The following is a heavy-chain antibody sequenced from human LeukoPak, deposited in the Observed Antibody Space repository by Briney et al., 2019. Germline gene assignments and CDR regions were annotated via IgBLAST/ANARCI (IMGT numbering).Heavy chain of an antibody. CDR1: GGSFSGYY. CDR3: ATSKGVDYYDSSGYPYYFDY. D-gene: IGHD3-22*01. V-gene: IGHV4-34*01. Sequence: SETLSLTCAVYGGSFSGYYWSWIRQPPGKGLEWIGEINHSGSTNYNPSLKSRVTISVDTSKNQFSLKLSSVTAADTAVYYCATSKGVDYYDSSGYPYYFDYWGQGTLVTVSS. J-gene: IGHJ4*02. CDR2: INHSGST.